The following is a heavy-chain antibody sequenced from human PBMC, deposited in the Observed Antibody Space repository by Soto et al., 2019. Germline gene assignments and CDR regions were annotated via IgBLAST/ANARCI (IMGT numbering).Heavy chain of an antibody. Sequence: QVQLVESGGGVVQPGRSLRLSCAASGFTFSSYGMHWVRQAPGKGLEWVAVISYDGSNKYYADSVKGRFTISRDNSKNTLYLQMNSLRAEDTAVYYCPKDRVPYYYYGMDVWGQGTTVTVSS. CDR3: PKDRVPYYYYGMDV. V-gene: IGHV3-30*18. J-gene: IGHJ6*02. D-gene: IGHD3-10*01. CDR2: ISYDGSNK. CDR1: GFTFSSYG.